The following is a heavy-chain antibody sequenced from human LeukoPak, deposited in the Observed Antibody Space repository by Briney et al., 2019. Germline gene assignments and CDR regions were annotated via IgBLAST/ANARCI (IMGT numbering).Heavy chain of an antibody. J-gene: IGHJ4*02. D-gene: IGHD3-10*01. Sequence: ASVKVSCKASGYTFTGYYMHWVRQAPGQGLEWLGWINPNSGDTNYAQDFQGRVTMTRDTSISTAYMELSRLRSDDTAVYYCARADDLGSGFGEVPFDYWGQGTLVTVSS. V-gene: IGHV1-2*02. CDR2: INPNSGDT. CDR3: ARADDLGSGFGEVPFDY. CDR1: GYTFTGYY.